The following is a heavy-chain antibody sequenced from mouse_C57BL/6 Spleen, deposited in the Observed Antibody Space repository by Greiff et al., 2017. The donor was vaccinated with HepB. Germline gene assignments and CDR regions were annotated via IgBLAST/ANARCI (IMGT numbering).Heavy chain of an antibody. CDR3: ARKEKHSSGLWFAY. J-gene: IGHJ3*01. V-gene: IGHV1-64*01. Sequence: QVQLQQPGAELVKPGASVKLSCKASGYTFTSYWMHWVKQRPGQGLEWIGMIHPNSGSTNYNEKFKSKATLTVDKSSSTAYMQLSSLTSEDSAVYYCARKEKHSSGLWFAYWGQGTLVTVSA. D-gene: IGHD3-2*02. CDR1: GYTFTSYW. CDR2: IHPNSGST.